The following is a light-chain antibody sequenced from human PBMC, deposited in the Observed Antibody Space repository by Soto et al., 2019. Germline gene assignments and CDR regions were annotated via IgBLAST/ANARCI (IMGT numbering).Light chain of an antibody. CDR1: QDIXNY. CDR3: QQYENIPT. J-gene: IGKJ5*01. V-gene: IGKV1-33*01. CDR2: XAS. Sequence: TRLTQRTSSLPASVGDRITITCQARQDIXNYFNCYQQKPGRATKLRIYXASSLDAGVPSRFRGSGCGTDFTFSISRLQPEDMVPYYCQQYENIPTFGQGTRLEIK.